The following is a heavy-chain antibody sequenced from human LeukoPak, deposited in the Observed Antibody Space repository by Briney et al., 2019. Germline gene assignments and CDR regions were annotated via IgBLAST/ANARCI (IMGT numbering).Heavy chain of an antibody. CDR3: ARASYSSSWTQHYYYRMDV. Sequence: SETLSLTCAVYGGSFSGYCWSWLRQPPGKGLEGIGEINHSGSTNYTPSLKRRVTISVDTSKNQFSLKLSSVTAADTAVYYCARASYSSSWTQHYYYRMDVWGQGTTVTVSS. J-gene: IGHJ6*02. D-gene: IGHD6-13*01. CDR1: GGSFSGYC. V-gene: IGHV4-34*01. CDR2: INHSGST.